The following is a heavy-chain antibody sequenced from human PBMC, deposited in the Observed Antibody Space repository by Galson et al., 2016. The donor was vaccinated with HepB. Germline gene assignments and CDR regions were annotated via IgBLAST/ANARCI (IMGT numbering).Heavy chain of an antibody. J-gene: IGHJ6*02. Sequence: SLRLSCAASGFTSSSYAMHWVRQAPGKGLEWVAVISYDESNDYYADSVKGRFTISRDNPNNSVFLQRSSLRAEDTALYYCARVDHTDEGINVWGQGTTVTVSS. D-gene: IGHD1-14*01. CDR1: GFTSSSYA. CDR3: ARVDHTDEGINV. CDR2: ISYDESND. V-gene: IGHV3-30*04.